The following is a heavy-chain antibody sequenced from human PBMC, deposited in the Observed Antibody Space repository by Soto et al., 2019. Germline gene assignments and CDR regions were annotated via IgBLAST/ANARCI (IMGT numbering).Heavy chain of an antibody. Sequence: PSETLSLTCAVYGGSSSGYYWSWIRQPPGKGLEWIGSIYYSGSAYYNPSLKSRVTISVDTSKNQFSLKLSSVTAADTAVYYCAGYSSSWYYFDYWGQGTLVTVSS. CDR3: AGYSSSWYYFDY. CDR1: GGSSSGYY. CDR2: IYYSGSA. D-gene: IGHD6-13*01. V-gene: IGHV4-34*01. J-gene: IGHJ4*02.